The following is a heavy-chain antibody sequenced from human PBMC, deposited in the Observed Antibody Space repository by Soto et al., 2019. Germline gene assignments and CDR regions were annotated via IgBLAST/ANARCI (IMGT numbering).Heavy chain of an antibody. V-gene: IGHV3-21*06. Sequence: PGGSLRLSCAASGFTFTRYSMNWVRQAPGKGLEWVSSISSTTNYIYYGDSMKGRFTISRDNAKNSLYLEMNSLRAEDTAVYYCAKGYEISPPIASGWYSNYYYGMDVWGQGTTVTVSS. D-gene: IGHD6-19*01. CDR3: AKGYEISPPIASGWYSNYYYGMDV. J-gene: IGHJ6*02. CDR2: ISSTTNYI. CDR1: GFTFTRYS.